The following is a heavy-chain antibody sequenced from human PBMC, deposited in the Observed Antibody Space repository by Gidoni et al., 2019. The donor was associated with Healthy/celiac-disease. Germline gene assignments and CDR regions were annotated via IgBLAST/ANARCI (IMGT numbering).Heavy chain of an antibody. D-gene: IGHD3-22*01. CDR2: ISGSGGST. Sequence: VQLLESGGGLVQPGGSLRLSCAASGFTFSSYAMSWVRQAPGKGLEWVSAISGSGGSTYYADSVKGRFTISRDNSKNTLYLQMNSLRAEDTAVYYCAKDYYDSSGYSEKDAFDIWGQGTMVTVSS. CDR1: GFTFSSYA. J-gene: IGHJ3*02. V-gene: IGHV3-23*01. CDR3: AKDYYDSSGYSEKDAFDI.